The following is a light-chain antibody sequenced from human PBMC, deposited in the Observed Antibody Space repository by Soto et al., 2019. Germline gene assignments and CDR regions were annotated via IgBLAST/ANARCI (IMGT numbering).Light chain of an antibody. J-gene: IGKJ5*01. CDR2: AAS. CDR1: QGLSSD. CDR3: QQLNSYPIT. Sequence: DIQLTQSPSFLSASVGDRVTITCRASQGLSSDLAWYQQKPGKAPKLLIYAASTLQSGVPSRFSGSGSGKELTLTISSLQTEDFATYYCQQLNSYPITFGQGTRLEIK. V-gene: IGKV1-9*01.